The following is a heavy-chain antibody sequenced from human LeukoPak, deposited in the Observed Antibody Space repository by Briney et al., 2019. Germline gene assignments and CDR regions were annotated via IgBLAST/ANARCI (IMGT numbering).Heavy chain of an antibody. CDR2: ISSSSSYI. V-gene: IGHV3-21*01. J-gene: IGHJ4*02. D-gene: IGHD3-3*01. CDR3: AREEESIFGVVIIPTTPFDY. Sequence: PGGSLRLSCAASGFTFSSYSMNWVRQAPGKGLEWVSSISSSSSYIYYADSVKGRFTISRDNAKNSLYLQMNSLRAEDTAVYYCAREEESIFGVVIIPTTPFDYWGQGTLATVSS. CDR1: GFTFSSYS.